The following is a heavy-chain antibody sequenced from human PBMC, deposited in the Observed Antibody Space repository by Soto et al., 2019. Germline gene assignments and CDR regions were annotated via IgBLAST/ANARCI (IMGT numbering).Heavy chain of an antibody. D-gene: IGHD5-18*01. Sequence: GGSLRLSCAASGFTFSSYGMHWVRQAPGKGLEWVAVISYDGSNKYYADSVKGRFTISRDNSKNTLYLQMNSLRAEDTAVYYCAKDGGYSYGYLDYWGQGTLVTVSS. CDR2: ISYDGSNK. V-gene: IGHV3-30*18. J-gene: IGHJ4*02. CDR3: AKDGGYSYGYLDY. CDR1: GFTFSSYG.